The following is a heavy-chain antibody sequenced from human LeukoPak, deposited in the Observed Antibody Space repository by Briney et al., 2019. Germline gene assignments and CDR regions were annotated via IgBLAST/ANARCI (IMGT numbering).Heavy chain of an antibody. CDR2: IGAYNGNT. CDR3: ARDVYASGYSSGYAFDI. CDR1: GYTFTSYG. V-gene: IGHV1-18*01. J-gene: IGHJ3*02. D-gene: IGHD6-19*01. Sequence: ASVKVSCKASGYTFTSYGISWVRQAPGQGLEWMGWIGAYNGNTNYAQKLQGRVTMTTDTSTSTAYMELRSLRSDDTAVYYCARDVYASGYSSGYAFDIWGQGTMVTVSS.